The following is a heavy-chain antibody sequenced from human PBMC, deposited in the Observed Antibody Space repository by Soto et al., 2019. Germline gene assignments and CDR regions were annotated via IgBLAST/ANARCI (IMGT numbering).Heavy chain of an antibody. J-gene: IGHJ4*02. CDR3: AAEYGGNSA. CDR2: IIPILGIA. D-gene: IGHD4-17*01. CDR1: GGTFSSDT. Sequence: QVQLVQSGAEGKKPGASVKVSCKASGGTFSSDTISWVRQAPGQGLEWMGRIIPILGIANYPQKVHGRVTITDDKSPSTAYMELSSLRSEDTAVYYSAAEYGGNSAGGQGTLVTVSS. V-gene: IGHV1-69*02.